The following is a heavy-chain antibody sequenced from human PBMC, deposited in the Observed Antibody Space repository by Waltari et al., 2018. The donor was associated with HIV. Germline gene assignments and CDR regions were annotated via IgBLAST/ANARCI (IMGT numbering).Heavy chain of an antibody. CDR2: IRSKAYGGTT. J-gene: IGHJ4*02. D-gene: IGHD3-22*01. Sequence: EVQLVASGVGLVQPGRSLRLTCTASGFHFGDSAVSWFRQAPGKGLEWVGFIRSKAYGGTTEYSASVKGRFTISRDDSKSIAYLKMNSLKTEDTAVYYCTRSELSGYYPYWGQGTLVTVSS. CDR1: GFHFGDSA. CDR3: TRSELSGYYPY. V-gene: IGHV3-49*03.